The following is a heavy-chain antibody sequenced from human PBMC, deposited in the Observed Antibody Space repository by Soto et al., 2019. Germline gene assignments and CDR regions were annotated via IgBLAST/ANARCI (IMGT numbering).Heavy chain of an antibody. CDR2: IYYSGSN. D-gene: IGHD1-26*01. J-gene: IGHJ4*02. CDR1: GGSISSGGYY. V-gene: IGHV4-31*03. Sequence: QVQLQESGPGLVKPSQTLSLTCTVSGGSISSGGYYWSWIRQHPGKGLEWIGYIYYSGSNYYNPSVKSRVTISVDTSKNQFSLKLSSVTAADTAVYYCARDEGGSSPFDYWGQGTLVTVSS. CDR3: ARDEGGSSPFDY.